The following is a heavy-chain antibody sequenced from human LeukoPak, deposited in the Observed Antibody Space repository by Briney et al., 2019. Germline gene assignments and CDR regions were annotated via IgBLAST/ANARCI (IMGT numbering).Heavy chain of an antibody. J-gene: IGHJ4*02. CDR3: AKDEGDDILSWDY. CDR1: GFTFSSYA. D-gene: IGHD3-9*01. V-gene: IGHV3-23*01. CDR2: ISGSGGST. Sequence: GGSLRLSWAASGFTFSSYAMSWVRQAPGKGLEWVSAISGSGGSTYYADSVKGPFTISRDNSKNTLYLQMNSLRAEDTAVYYCAKDEGDDILSWDYWGQGTLVTVSS.